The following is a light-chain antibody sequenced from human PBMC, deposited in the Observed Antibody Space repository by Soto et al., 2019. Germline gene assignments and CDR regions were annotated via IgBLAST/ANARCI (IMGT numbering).Light chain of an antibody. J-gene: IGKJ2*01. V-gene: IGKV1-39*01. CDR2: AAS. CDR1: QSIGTS. CDR3: HRAYSAPHT. Sequence: DIQMTQSPSSLSASVGDRVTITCRASQSIGTSLHWYQQKTWRAPKLLIYAASTLQSGVPSRFSGSGSGTDFTLTIGSLQPEDFASYPCHRAYSAPHTFRQGTSQEI.